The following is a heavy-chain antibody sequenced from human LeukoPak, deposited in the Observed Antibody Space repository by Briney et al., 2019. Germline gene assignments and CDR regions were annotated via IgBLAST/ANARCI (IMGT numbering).Heavy chain of an antibody. CDR3: ARDTGELLSRDY. CDR1: GYTFTSYG. D-gene: IGHD3-10*01. Sequence: SVKVSCKASGYTFTSYGISWVRQAPGQGLEWMGRIIPILGIANYAQKFQGRVTITADKSTSTAYMELSSLRSEDTAVYYCARDTGELLSRDYWGQGTLVTVSS. V-gene: IGHV1-69*04. CDR2: IIPILGIA. J-gene: IGHJ4*02.